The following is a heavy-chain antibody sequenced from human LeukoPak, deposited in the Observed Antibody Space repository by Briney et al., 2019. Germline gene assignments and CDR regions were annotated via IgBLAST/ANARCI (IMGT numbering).Heavy chain of an antibody. CDR2: FDPEDGET. CDR1: GYTLTELS. Sequence: ASVKVSCKVSGYTLTELSMHWVRQAPGKGLEWMGNFDPEDGETIYAQKFQGRVTMTTDTSTDTAYMELSSLRSEDTAMFYCAAGDGGSYLIDYWGQGTLVTVSS. D-gene: IGHD1-26*01. V-gene: IGHV1-24*01. CDR3: AAGDGGSYLIDY. J-gene: IGHJ4*02.